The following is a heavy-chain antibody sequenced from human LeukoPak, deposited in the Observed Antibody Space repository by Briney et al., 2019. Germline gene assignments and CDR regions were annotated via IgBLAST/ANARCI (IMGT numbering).Heavy chain of an antibody. CDR2: IYHGGRT. CDR1: GYSISSGYY. J-gene: IGHJ4*02. CDR3: ARGRGEQLVRYYFDY. Sequence: SETLSLTCTVSGYSISSGYYWGWIRQTPGKGLEWIGYIYHGGRTDYNPSLKSRVTISVDTSKNQFSLKLSSVTAADTAVYYCARGRGEQLVRYYFDYWGQGTLVTVSS. V-gene: IGHV4-38-2*02. D-gene: IGHD6-13*01.